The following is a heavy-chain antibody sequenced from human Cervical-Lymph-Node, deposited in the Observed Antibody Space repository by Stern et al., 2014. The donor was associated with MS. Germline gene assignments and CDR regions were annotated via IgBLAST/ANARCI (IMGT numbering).Heavy chain of an antibody. V-gene: IGHV1-69*06. CDR2: ISRPVGTA. J-gene: IGHJ5*02. CDR1: GD. D-gene: IGHD3-10*01. CDR3: ATGAGDNWFDP. Sequence: VQLVASGADVKKPGSSGRVSCNASGDISWLRKAPGPALEYRGSISRPVGTAHYTQRFQGGLTITADKSTNTTYMELSSLRSDDTAIYYCATGAGDNWFDPWGQGTLVSVSS.